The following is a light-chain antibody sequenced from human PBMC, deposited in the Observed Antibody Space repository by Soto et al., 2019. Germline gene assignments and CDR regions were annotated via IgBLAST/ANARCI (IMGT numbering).Light chain of an antibody. J-gene: IGLJ3*02. CDR2: VNSDGSH. CDR3: QTWGTGTVV. V-gene: IGLV4-69*01. Sequence: QLVLTQSPSASASLGASVKLTCTLSSGHSSYALAWHQQPPQKGPRYLMKVNSDGSHSKGDGIPDRFSGSSSGAERYLTISSLQSEDEADYYCQTWGTGTVVFGGGTKLTVL. CDR1: SGHSSYA.